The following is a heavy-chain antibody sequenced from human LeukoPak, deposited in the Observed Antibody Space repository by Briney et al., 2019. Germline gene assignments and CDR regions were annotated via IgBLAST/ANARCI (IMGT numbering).Heavy chain of an antibody. CDR3: ARGYSSSWYGPFDY. CDR2: INSDGSST. D-gene: IGHD6-13*01. J-gene: IGHJ4*02. Sequence: PGGSLRLSCAASGFTFSSYWMHWVRQAPGKGLVWVSRINSDGSSTSYADSVKGRFTTSRDNAKNTLYLQMNSLRAEDTAVYYCARGYSSSWYGPFDYWGQGTLVTVSS. CDR1: GFTFSSYW. V-gene: IGHV3-74*01.